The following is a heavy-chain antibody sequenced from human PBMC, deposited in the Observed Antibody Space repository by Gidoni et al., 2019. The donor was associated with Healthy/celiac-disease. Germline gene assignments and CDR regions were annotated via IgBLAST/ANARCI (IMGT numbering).Heavy chain of an antibody. V-gene: IGHV1-69*01. CDR2: IIPIFGTA. CDR3: ARDSGTEPEGDYYYYYMDV. J-gene: IGHJ6*03. Sequence: QVQLVQSGAEVKKPGSSVKVSCKASGGTFSSYAISWVRQAPGQGLEWMGGIIPIFGTANYAQKFQGRVTITADESTSTAYMELSSLRSEDTAVYYCARDSGTEPEGDYYYYYMDVWGKGTTVTVSS. D-gene: IGHD6-25*01. CDR1: GGTFSSYA.